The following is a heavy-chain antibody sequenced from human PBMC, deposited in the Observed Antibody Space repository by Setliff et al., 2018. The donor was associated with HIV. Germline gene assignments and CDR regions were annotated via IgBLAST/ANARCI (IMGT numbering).Heavy chain of an antibody. D-gene: IGHD2-2*02. CDR3: ARDAAAPAAIEGAFDI. CDR2: TSSSGDYI. Sequence: LRLSCAASGFSFSSYSMNWVRQAPGKGLEWVSSTSSSGDYIHTADSLKGRFTISRDNAKNSLYLQMNSLRAEDTAVYYCARDAAAPAAIEGAFDIWGQGTMVTVS. CDR1: GFSFSSYS. V-gene: IGHV3-21*01. J-gene: IGHJ3*02.